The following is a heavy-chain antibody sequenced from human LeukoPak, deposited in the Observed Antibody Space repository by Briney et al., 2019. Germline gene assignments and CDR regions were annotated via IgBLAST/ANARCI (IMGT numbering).Heavy chain of an antibody. CDR3: AKSRNFYFYFMEV. CDR1: GFTFSSYE. J-gene: IGHJ6*03. CDR2: ISSSSSTI. Sequence: GGSLRLSCAASGFTFSSYEMNWVRQAPGKGLEWVSYISSSSSTIYYADSVKGRFTISRDNAKNSLYLQMNSLRAEDTALYYCAKSRNFYFYFMEVSGRGTKVTISS. V-gene: IGHV3-48*03.